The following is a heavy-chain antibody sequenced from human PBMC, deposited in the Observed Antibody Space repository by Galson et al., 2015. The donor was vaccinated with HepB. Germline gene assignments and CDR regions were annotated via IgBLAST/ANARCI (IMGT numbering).Heavy chain of an antibody. CDR3: ASRQVVPAAILPYSAGWFDP. D-gene: IGHD2-2*02. J-gene: IGHJ5*02. V-gene: IGHV4-31*03. CDR2: IYYSGNT. Sequence: TLSLTCTVSGGSISSGGYYWSWIRQHPGKGLEWIGYIYYSGNTYYNPSLKSRVTISVDTSKNQFSLKLSSVTAADTAVYYCASRQVVPAAILPYSAGWFDPWGQGTLVTVSS. CDR1: GGSISSGGYY.